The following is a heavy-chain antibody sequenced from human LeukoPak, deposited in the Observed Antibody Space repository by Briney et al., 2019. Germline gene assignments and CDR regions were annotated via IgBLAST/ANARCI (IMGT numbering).Heavy chain of an antibody. CDR3: ARRRPLRSDFWSGYYGRGAFDI. J-gene: IGHJ3*02. Sequence: SETLSLTCTVSGYSISSGYYWSWIRQPPGKGLEWIGEINHSGSTNYNPSLKSRVTISVDTSKNQFSLKLSSVTAADTAVYYCARRRPLRSDFWSGYYGRGAFDIWGQGTMVTVSS. CDR1: GYSISSGYY. D-gene: IGHD3-3*01. V-gene: IGHV4-38-2*02. CDR2: INHSGST.